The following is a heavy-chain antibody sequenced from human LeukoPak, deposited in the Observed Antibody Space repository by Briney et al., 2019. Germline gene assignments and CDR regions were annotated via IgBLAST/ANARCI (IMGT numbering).Heavy chain of an antibody. V-gene: IGHV1-24*01. Sequence: ASVKVSCKVSGYTLTELSMHWVRQAPGKGLEWMGGFDPEDGETIYAQKFQGRVTMTEDTSTDTAYMELSSLRSEDTAMYYCATAPIDSSGYYYDYWGQGTLVTVSS. CDR3: ATAPIDSSGYYYDY. D-gene: IGHD5-12*01. CDR2: FDPEDGET. CDR1: GYTLTELS. J-gene: IGHJ4*02.